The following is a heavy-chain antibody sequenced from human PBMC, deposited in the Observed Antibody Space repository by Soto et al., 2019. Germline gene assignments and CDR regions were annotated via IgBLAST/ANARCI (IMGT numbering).Heavy chain of an antibody. Sequence: GGSLRLSCAASGFTFSSYAMHWVRQAPGKGLEWVAVISYDGSNKYYADSVKGRFTISRDNSKNTLYLQMNSLRAEDTAVYYCAREYSSSWYSHAFDIWGQGTMVTVS. V-gene: IGHV3-30-3*01. CDR3: AREYSSSWYSHAFDI. CDR2: ISYDGSNK. D-gene: IGHD6-13*01. CDR1: GFTFSSYA. J-gene: IGHJ3*02.